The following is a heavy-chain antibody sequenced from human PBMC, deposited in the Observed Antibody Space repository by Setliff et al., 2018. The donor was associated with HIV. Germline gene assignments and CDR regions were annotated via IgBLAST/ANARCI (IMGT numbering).Heavy chain of an antibody. V-gene: IGHV4-38-2*01. Sequence: SETLSLTCAVSGYSISSGYYWGWIRQPPGKGLEWIGSIYNGGTTHYNPSLKSRVTISVDTSKHQCSLRLSSVTAADTAGYYCARSRYPGGAFDIWGQGTMVTVS. J-gene: IGHJ3*02. CDR2: IYNGGTT. CDR3: ARSRYPGGAFDI. CDR1: GYSISSGYY. D-gene: IGHD3-9*01.